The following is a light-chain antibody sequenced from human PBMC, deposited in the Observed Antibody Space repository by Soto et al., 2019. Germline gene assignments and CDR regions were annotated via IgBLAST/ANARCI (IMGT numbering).Light chain of an antibody. CDR1: SSDVGGYNY. V-gene: IGLV2-14*01. Sequence: QSVLAQPASVSGSPGQSITISCTGTSSDVGGYNYVSWYQQHPGKAPKLMIYDVSNRPSGVSNRFPGSKSGNTASLTISGLQAEDEADYYCSSYTSRSPRVFRTGTKVTV. CDR2: DVS. J-gene: IGLJ1*01. CDR3: SSYTSRSPRV.